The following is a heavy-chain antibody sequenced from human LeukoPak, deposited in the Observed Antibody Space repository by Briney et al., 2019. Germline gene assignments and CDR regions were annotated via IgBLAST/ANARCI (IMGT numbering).Heavy chain of an antibody. V-gene: IGHV3-33*01. CDR2: IWYDGSNK. Sequence: GGSLRLSCAASGFTFSRYGMHWVRQAPGKGLEWLAVIWYDGSNKFYADSVKGRFTISRDNSKHTLYLQMNILRAEDTAVYYCARDRAAADLDYWGQGTLVTVSS. D-gene: IGHD6-13*01. CDR1: GFTFSRYG. CDR3: ARDRAAADLDY. J-gene: IGHJ4*02.